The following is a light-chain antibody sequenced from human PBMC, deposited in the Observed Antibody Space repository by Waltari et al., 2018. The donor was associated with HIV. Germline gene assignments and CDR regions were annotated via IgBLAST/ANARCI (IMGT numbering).Light chain of an antibody. CDR2: GVS. CDR1: QSVSNN. Sequence: LIITPFPVSLSVSPGKTVTLYCRPRQSVSNNLAWFQHQRGQPPRLLIFGVSSKAAGVPDIFRGSGSGTEFNLTISGLRSEDFATYYCQQYHSWPWTFGQGTKVEV. J-gene: IGKJ1*01. V-gene: IGKV3-15*01. CDR3: QQYHSWPWT.